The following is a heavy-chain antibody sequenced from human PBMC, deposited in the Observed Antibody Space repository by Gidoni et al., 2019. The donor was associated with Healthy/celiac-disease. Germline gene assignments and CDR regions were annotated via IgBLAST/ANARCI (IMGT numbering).Heavy chain of an antibody. J-gene: IGHJ3*02. CDR3: ASPATQTGAFDI. Sequence: QLQLQESGPGLVKPSETLSLTCPVSAASISSISSYWGCIRQPPGKGLMWIGSIYYSTSTYYTPSLKSRVTISVDTSKNQFSLKLSSVTAADTAVYYCASPATQTGAFDIWGQGTMVTVSS. D-gene: IGHD6-25*01. CDR2: IYYSTST. V-gene: IGHV4-39*07. CDR1: AASISSISSY.